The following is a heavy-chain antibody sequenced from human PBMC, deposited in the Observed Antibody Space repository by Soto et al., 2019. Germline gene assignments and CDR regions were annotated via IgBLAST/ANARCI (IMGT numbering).Heavy chain of an antibody. CDR1: GFTFSSYE. V-gene: IGHV3-48*03. D-gene: IGHD5-12*01. CDR3: ATPSQPWIP. J-gene: IGHJ4*02. CDR2: ISSSGSTI. Sequence: VGSLRLSCAASGFTFSSYEMNWVRQGPGKGLEWVSYISSSGSTIYYADSVKGRFTISRDNAKNSLYLQMNSLRVEDTAVYYCATPSQPWIPWGQGTLVTVCS.